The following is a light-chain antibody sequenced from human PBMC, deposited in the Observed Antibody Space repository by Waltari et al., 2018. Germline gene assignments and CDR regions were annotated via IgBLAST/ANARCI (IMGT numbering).Light chain of an antibody. CDR2: LGS. J-gene: IGKJ4*01. Sequence: DIVMTQSPLSLPVTPGEPASISCRSSQSLLYSNGNNYLDWYLQKPGQSPQLLIYLGSILDCVVPDRFSGSGSGTDFTLKISRVEAEDVGVYYCIQALQTPLTFGGGTKMEIK. V-gene: IGKV2-28*01. CDR1: QSLLYSNGNNY. CDR3: IQALQTPLT.